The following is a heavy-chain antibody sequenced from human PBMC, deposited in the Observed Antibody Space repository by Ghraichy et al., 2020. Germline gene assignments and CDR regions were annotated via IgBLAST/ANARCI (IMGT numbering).Heavy chain of an antibody. J-gene: IGHJ4*02. CDR3: ASSAVTSYYGTALDY. D-gene: IGHD1-26*01. V-gene: IGHV3-74*01. CDR2: IYIDESSA. CDR1: GFTFTDYW. Sequence: GGSLRLSCAASGFTFTDYWLHWVRQALGKGLVWVSRIYIDESSATYADSVKGRFTISRDNAKNTLFLQMNSLRVDDTAIYYCASSAVTSYYGTALDYWGQGNLVTVSS.